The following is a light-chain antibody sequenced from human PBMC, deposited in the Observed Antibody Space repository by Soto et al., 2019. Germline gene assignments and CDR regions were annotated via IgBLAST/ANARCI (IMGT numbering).Light chain of an antibody. CDR1: SSDVGVYDY. J-gene: IGLJ3*02. V-gene: IGLV2-14*03. Sequence: QSALTQPASVSGSPGQSITISCTGTSSDVGVYDYVSWYQQHPGKAPKLLIYDVSNRPAGISNRFSGSKSGNTASLTISGLQAADEADYYCSSYTTSTNRVFGGGTQLTVL. CDR2: DVS. CDR3: SSYTTSTNRV.